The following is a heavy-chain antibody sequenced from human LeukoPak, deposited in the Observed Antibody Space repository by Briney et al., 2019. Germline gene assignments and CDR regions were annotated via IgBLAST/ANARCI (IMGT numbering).Heavy chain of an antibody. CDR2: ISSSSTYI. CDR3: VRRLTGNYHFDF. Sequence: GGSLRLSCAASGFTFTGYSMNWVRQAPGKGLEWVSSISSSSTYIYYADSVKGRFTISRDNAKNSVLLQMNSLRVEDTAVYYCVRRLTGNYHFDFWGQGTLVTVSS. D-gene: IGHD1-7*01. CDR1: GFTFTGYS. J-gene: IGHJ4*02. V-gene: IGHV3-21*01.